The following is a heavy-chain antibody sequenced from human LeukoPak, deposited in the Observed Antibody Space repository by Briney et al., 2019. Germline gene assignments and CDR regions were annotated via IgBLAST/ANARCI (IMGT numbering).Heavy chain of an antibody. V-gene: IGHV3-74*01. Sequence: AGSRRPSCAPSAFTLSSIYMGWVSQAPGKGMGWVSPIKTDGTRPTYTDSVKGRFTVSRDNAKNTLYLQENSLRAEDTAVYYCARNLPAADYWGQGTLVTVST. J-gene: IGHJ4*02. CDR2: IKTDGTRP. D-gene: IGHD2-2*01. CDR3: ARNLPAADY. CDR1: AFTLSSIY.